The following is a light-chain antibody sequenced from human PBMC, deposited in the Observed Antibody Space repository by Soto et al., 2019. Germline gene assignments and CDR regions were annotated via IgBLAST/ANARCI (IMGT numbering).Light chain of an antibody. CDR2: AAS. CDR3: PQANSFPIT. CDR1: QGISSW. J-gene: IGKJ5*01. Sequence: DIQMTQSPSSVSASVGDRVTITCRASQGISSWLGWYQQKPGKAPKLLIYAASSLQSGVPSRFSGSGSWTDFTLTISSLQPEDFATYYGPQANSFPITFGQGTRLEIK. V-gene: IGKV1D-12*01.